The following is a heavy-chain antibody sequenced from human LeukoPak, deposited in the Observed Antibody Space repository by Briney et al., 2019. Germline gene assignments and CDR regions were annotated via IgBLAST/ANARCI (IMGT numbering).Heavy chain of an antibody. D-gene: IGHD4-17*01. V-gene: IGHV4-59*11. CDR3: ARADYGDYVTFDY. CDR2: VYNSGST. CDR1: SGSISGLY. J-gene: IGHJ4*02. Sequence: SEPLSLTCTVSSGSISGLYWTWVRQPPGKGLEWMGRVYNSGSTNYNPSLKSRVTMSVDTSKNQFSLKLSSVTAADTAVYYCARADYGDYVTFDYWGQGTLVTVSS.